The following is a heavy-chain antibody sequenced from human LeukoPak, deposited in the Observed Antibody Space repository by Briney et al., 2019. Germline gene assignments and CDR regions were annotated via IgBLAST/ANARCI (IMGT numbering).Heavy chain of an antibody. CDR3: AKTLSPSRVYYYDSSGYLGSGFDY. CDR1: GFTFSSYA. Sequence: QSGGSLRLSCAASGFTFSSYAMSWVRQAPGKGLEWVSAISGSGGSTYYADSVKGRFTISRDNSKNTLYLQMNSLRAEDTAVYYCAKTLSPSRVYYYDSSGYLGSGFDYWGQGTLVTVSS. J-gene: IGHJ4*02. CDR2: ISGSGGST. D-gene: IGHD3-22*01. V-gene: IGHV3-23*01.